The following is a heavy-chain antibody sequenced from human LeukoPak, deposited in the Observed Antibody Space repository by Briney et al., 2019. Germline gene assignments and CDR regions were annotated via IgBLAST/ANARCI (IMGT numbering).Heavy chain of an antibody. CDR2: INPSGGGT. Sequence: ASVKVSCKASGYTFTTYYMHWVRQAPGQGLEWVGIINPSGGGTSYAQKFQGRVTMTRDTSTSTVHMDLRSLRSEDTAVYFCARDMLAVPSNWFDPWGQGTLVTVSS. D-gene: IGHD2-8*01. V-gene: IGHV1-46*01. CDR3: ARDMLAVPSNWFDP. J-gene: IGHJ5*02. CDR1: GYTFTTYY.